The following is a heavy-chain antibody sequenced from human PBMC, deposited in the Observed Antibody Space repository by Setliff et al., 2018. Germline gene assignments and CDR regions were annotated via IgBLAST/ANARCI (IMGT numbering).Heavy chain of an antibody. CDR3: ARALPSIHIDY. V-gene: IGHV3-30*19. D-gene: IGHD6-6*01. CDR2: ISYDGTYK. Sequence: SLRLSCAASGFVFSTYGMHWVRQAPGKGLEWVAVISYDGTYKNFVDSVKARFTISRDNSKDTLYLQMNSLRSEDTAVYYCARALPSIHIDYWGQGTLVTVSS. J-gene: IGHJ4*02. CDR1: GFVFSTYG.